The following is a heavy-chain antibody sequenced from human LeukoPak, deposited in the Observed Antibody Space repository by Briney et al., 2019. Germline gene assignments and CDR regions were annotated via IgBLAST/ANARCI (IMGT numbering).Heavy chain of an antibody. J-gene: IGHJ6*02. CDR1: GGTFSSYA. V-gene: IGHV1-69*13. D-gene: IGHD2-2*01. Sequence: PGASVKVSCKASGGTFSSYAISWVRQAPGQGLEWMGGIIPIFGTANYAQKFQGRVTITADESTSTAYMELSSLRSEDTAVYYCARDGYCSSTSCYDHYYYGMDVWGQGTTVTVSS. CDR3: ARDGYCSSTSCYDHYYYGMDV. CDR2: IIPIFGTA.